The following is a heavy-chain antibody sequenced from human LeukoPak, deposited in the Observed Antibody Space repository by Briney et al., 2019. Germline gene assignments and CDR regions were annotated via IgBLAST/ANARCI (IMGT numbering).Heavy chain of an antibody. CDR1: GGSISSSSYY. CDR2: IYYSGST. V-gene: IGHV4-39*01. D-gene: IGHD6-13*01. Sequence: ASETLSLTCTVSGGSISSSSYYWGWIRQPPGKGLEWIGSIYYSGSTYYNPSLKSRVTISVDTSKNQFSLKLSSVTAADTAVYYCARQQLVHYGMDVWGQGTTVTVSS. J-gene: IGHJ6*02. CDR3: ARQQLVHYGMDV.